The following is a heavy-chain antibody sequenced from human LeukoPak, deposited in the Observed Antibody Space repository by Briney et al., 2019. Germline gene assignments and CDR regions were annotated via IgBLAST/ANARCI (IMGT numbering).Heavy chain of an antibody. D-gene: IGHD2-15*01. CDR2: IYTSGST. CDR1: GASISTYY. V-gene: IGHV4-4*07. CDR3: ARGRVVANRGAFDI. J-gene: IGHJ3*02. Sequence: SETLSLTCTVSGASISTYYWSWIRQPAGKGLEWIGRIYTSGSTNYNPSLKSRATISVDTSKNQFSLKLSSVTAADTAVYYCARGRVVANRGAFDIWGQGTMVTVSS.